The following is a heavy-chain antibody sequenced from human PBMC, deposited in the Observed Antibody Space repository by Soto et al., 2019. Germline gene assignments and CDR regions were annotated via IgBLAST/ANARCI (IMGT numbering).Heavy chain of an antibody. D-gene: IGHD2-2*02. V-gene: IGHV1-2*04. CDR1: GYTFTGYY. Sequence: ASVKVSCKASGYTFTGYYMHWVRQAPGQGLEGMGWINPNSGGTNCAQKFQGWVTMTRDTSISTAYMELSRLRSDDTAVYYCSREPLDTPRGGFDILGQGTMVTVSS. J-gene: IGHJ3*02. CDR3: SREPLDTPRGGFDI. CDR2: INPNSGGT.